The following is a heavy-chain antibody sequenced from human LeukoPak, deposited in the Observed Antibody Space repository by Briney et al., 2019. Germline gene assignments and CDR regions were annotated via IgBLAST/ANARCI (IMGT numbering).Heavy chain of an antibody. D-gene: IGHD3-9*01. V-gene: IGHV3-21*06. CDR2: INPNGDYI. Sequence: GGPLRLSCAASGFIFSSYNMNWVRQAPGKGLEWVSSINPNGDYIYYADSVKGRFTISRDNAKNSLYLQMTSLKAEDTAVYFCARGIGYFDWLFFSWGQGTLLTVSS. J-gene: IGHJ5*02. CDR3: ARGIGYFDWLFFS. CDR1: GFIFSSYN.